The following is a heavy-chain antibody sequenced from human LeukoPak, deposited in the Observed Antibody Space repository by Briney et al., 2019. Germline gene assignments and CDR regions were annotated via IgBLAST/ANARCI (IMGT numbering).Heavy chain of an antibody. J-gene: IGHJ4*02. V-gene: IGHV4-34*01. D-gene: IGHD6-13*01. CDR3: ARLTAAAGVVY. Sequence: SETLSLTCAVYGGSFSGYYWSWIRQPPGKGLEWIGEINHSGSTNYNPSLKSRVTISVDTSKNQFSLKLSSVTAADTAVCYCARLTAAAGVVYWGQGTLVTVSS. CDR2: INHSGST. CDR1: GGSFSGYY.